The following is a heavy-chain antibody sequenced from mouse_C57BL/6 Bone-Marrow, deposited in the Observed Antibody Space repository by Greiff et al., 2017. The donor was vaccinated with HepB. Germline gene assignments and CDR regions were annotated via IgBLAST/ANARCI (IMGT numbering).Heavy chain of an antibody. J-gene: IGHJ4*01. CDR2: IDPSVSET. CDR3: ARGYYDYDGRGGYAMDY. D-gene: IGHD2-4*01. V-gene: IGHV1-52*01. Sequence: QVQLQQPGAELVRPGSSVKLSCKASGYTFTSYWMHWVKQRPIQGLEWIGNIDPSVSETHYNQKFKDKATLTVDKSSSTAYMQLSSLTSEDSAVYYCARGYYDYDGRGGYAMDYWGQGTSVTVSS. CDR1: GYTFTSYW.